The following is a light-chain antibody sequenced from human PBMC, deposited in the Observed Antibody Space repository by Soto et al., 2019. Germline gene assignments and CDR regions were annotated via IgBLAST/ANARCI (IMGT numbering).Light chain of an antibody. J-gene: IGKJ1*01. Sequence: DIQMTQSPSSLSASVGDRVTITCQASQDISNYLNWYQQKPGKAPKLLIYDASNLETGVPSRFSGSGSGTKFTLTIASLQPDDFATYYCQPYETFSGTFGPGTKV. V-gene: IGKV1-33*01. CDR3: QPYETFSGT. CDR1: QDISNY. CDR2: DAS.